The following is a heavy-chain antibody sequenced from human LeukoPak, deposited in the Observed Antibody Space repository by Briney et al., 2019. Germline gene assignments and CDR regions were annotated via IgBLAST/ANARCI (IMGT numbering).Heavy chain of an antibody. CDR2: ISWNGGII. J-gene: IGHJ4*02. D-gene: IGHD2-2*02. CDR3: AKRASRHCYITSCYTDYFDN. CDR1: GFTFGDYA. V-gene: IGHV3-9*01. Sequence: GRSLRLSCAASGFTFGDYAMHWVRQAPGKGLEWVAGISWNGGIIGYADSVKGRFTISRDNAENSLYLQMNSLRLEDTAFYYCAKRASRHCYITSCYTDYFDNWGQGTLVTVSS.